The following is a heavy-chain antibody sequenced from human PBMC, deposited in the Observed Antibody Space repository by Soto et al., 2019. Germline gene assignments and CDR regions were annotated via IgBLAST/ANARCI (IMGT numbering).Heavy chain of an antibody. J-gene: IGHJ5*02. CDR1: GFTFSSYA. CDR2: ISGSGGST. Sequence: GESLKISCVASGFTFSSYAMSWVRQAPGKGLEWVSAISGSGGSTYYADSVKGRFTISRDNSKNTLYLQMNSLRAEDTAVYYCAKGMITFGGVTSLNWFDPWGQGTLVTVSS. V-gene: IGHV3-23*01. CDR3: AKGMITFGGVTSLNWFDP. D-gene: IGHD3-16*01.